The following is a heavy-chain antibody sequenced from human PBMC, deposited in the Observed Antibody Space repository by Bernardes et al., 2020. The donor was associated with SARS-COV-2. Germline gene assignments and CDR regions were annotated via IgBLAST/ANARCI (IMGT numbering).Heavy chain of an antibody. J-gene: IGHJ6*02. Sequence: SETLSLTCTVSGGSISSSYWSWIRQPAGQGLEWIGRIYSSGGTNYNPSLKSRVTMSVDTSKNQFSLKLNSVTAADTAVYYCARGVIDTSSSFVYYYYYGMDVWGQGTTVTGSS. D-gene: IGHD6-6*01. CDR3: ARGVIDTSSSFVYYYYYGMDV. CDR2: IYSSGGT. V-gene: IGHV4-4*07. CDR1: GGSISSSY.